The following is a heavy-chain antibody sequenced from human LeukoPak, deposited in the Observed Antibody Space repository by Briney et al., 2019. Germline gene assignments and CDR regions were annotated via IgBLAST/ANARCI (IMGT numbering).Heavy chain of an antibody. Sequence: GSLRLSCAASGFTFSSYEMNWVRQAPGKGLEWIGRIYTSGSTNYNPSLKSRVTMSVDTSKNQFSLKLSSVTAADTAVYYCARDHGSYYSGYYMDVWGKGTTVTISS. CDR3: ARDHGSYYSGYYMDV. V-gene: IGHV4-4*07. CDR1: GFTFSSYE. D-gene: IGHD1-26*01. J-gene: IGHJ6*03. CDR2: IYTSGST.